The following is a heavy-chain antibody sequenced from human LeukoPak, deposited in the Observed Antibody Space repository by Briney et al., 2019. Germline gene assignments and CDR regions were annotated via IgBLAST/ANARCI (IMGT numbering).Heavy chain of an antibody. V-gene: IGHV1-18*01. CDR3: ARGGAPYYYDSSGYYLDWFDP. CDR1: GYTFTSYG. Sequence: ASVKVSCKASGYTFTSYGINWVRQAPGQGLEWMGWISAYNGDTNYAQKLQGRVTMTTDTSTSTAYMELRSLRSDDTAVYYCARGGAPYYYDSSGYYLDWFDPWGQGTLVTVSS. CDR2: ISAYNGDT. J-gene: IGHJ5*02. D-gene: IGHD3-22*01.